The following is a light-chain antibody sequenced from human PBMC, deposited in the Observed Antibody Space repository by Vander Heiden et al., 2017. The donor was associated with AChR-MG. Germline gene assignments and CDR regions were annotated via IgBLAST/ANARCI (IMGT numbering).Light chain of an antibody. V-gene: IGLV3-25*03. J-gene: IGLJ3*02. CDR3: QSADASGPYWV. CDR2: KDT. Sequence: FELTQPPSVSVSPGQTARITCPGDVLPKQYAYWYQQKPGQAPVLVIYKDTERPSEIPERFSGSSSGTKVTLTISGVQAEDEADYYCQSADASGPYWVFGGGTKLTVL. CDR1: VLPKQY.